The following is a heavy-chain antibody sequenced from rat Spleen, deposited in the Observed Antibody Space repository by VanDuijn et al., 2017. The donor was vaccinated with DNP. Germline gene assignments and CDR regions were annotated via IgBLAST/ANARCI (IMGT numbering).Heavy chain of an antibody. V-gene: IGHV2S12*01. J-gene: IGHJ4*01. D-gene: IGHD4-3*01. CDR3: TRDPLYNSGALDA. CDR1: GFSLTSYH. CDR2: ISSGGST. Sequence: QVQLKESGPGLVQPSQTLSLTCTVSGFSLTSYHVHWVRQPPGKGLEWIAAISSGGSTYYNSSLQPRLSISRDTSKSQVFLKMNSLQTEDTAIYFCTRDPLYNSGALDAWGQGTSVTVSS.